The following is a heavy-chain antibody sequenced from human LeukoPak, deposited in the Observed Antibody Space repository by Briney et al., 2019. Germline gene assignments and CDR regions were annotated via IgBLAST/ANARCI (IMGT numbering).Heavy chain of an antibody. CDR1: GFTFSSYG. D-gene: IGHD1-1*01. CDR3: AKDGTY. J-gene: IGHJ4*02. V-gene: IGHV3-30*18. CDR2: ISYDGSSK. Sequence: GGSLRLSCAASGFTFSSYGMHWVRQAPGKGLEWVAVISYDGSSKYYADSVKGRFTISRDNSKNTLYLQMNSLRAEDTAVYYCAKDGTYWGQGTLVTVSS.